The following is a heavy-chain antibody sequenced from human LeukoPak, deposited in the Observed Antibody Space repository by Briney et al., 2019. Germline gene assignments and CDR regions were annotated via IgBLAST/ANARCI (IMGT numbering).Heavy chain of an antibody. CDR3: ARDSTYYYDSSGIARY. Sequence: GASVKVSCKASGYTFSSYAMHWVRQAPGQRLEWMGWINAGNGNTKYSQKFQGRVTITRDTSASTAYMELSSLRSEDTAVYYCARDSTYYYDSSGIARYWGQGTLVTVSS. J-gene: IGHJ4*02. V-gene: IGHV1-3*01. D-gene: IGHD3-22*01. CDR2: INAGNGNT. CDR1: GYTFSSYA.